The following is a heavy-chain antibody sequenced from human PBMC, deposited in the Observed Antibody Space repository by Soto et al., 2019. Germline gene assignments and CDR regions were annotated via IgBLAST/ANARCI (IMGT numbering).Heavy chain of an antibody. Sequence: GGSLRLSCSVSGFTLNAYSMHWVRQAPGKGLEWVAVVSFDGVNKHYRDSVKGRFTISRDIAKNMLYLQMTSLRLEDTALYYCARDPDLIEAAGNYFAYWGQGTLVTVSS. D-gene: IGHD6-13*01. J-gene: IGHJ4*02. V-gene: IGHV3-30*10. CDR3: ARDPDLIEAAGNYFAY. CDR1: GFTLNAYS. CDR2: VSFDGVNK.